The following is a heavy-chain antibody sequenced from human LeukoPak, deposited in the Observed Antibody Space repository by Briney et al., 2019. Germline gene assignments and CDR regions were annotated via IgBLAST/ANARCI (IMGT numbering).Heavy chain of an antibody. CDR2: IYYSGST. CDR1: GGSISGYY. V-gene: IGHV4-59*01. D-gene: IGHD6-6*01. Sequence: PSETLSLTCTVSGGSISGYYWSWIRQPPGKGLEWIGYIYYSGSTDYNPSLKSRVTLSGDTSKKQFSLKLSSVTAADTAVYYCAVGYSRSYYFDYWGLGTLVTVSS. J-gene: IGHJ4*02. CDR3: AVGYSRSYYFDY.